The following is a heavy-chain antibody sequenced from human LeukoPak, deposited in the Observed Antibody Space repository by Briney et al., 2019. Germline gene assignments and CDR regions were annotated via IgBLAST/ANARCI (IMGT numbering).Heavy chain of an antibody. D-gene: IGHD3-3*01. CDR3: ARGLDDFWSGLIHY. J-gene: IGHJ4*02. CDR2: TNSDGSST. V-gene: IGHV3-74*01. CDR1: GFTFRSYW. Sequence: PGGPLRLSCAASGFTFRSYWMHGVRQAPGKGLAGVSRTNSDGSSTSYADSVKARFTISRDNAKNSLYLQMNSLRAEDTAVYYCARGLDDFWSGLIHYWGQGTLVTVSS.